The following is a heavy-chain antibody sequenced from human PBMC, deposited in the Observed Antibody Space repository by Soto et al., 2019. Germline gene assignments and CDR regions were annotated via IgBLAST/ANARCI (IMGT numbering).Heavy chain of an antibody. D-gene: IGHD2-2*01. Sequence: TSETLSLTCTVSGGSISSYYWSWIRQPPGKGLEWIGYIYFSGSTNYNPPLKSRVTLSVYTSKNHFSLKLSSVTAADTAVYYCARLVVVPAAKEDAFDIWGQGTMVTVSS. J-gene: IGHJ3*02. CDR3: ARLVVVPAAKEDAFDI. CDR2: IYFSGST. CDR1: GGSISSYY. V-gene: IGHV4-59*01.